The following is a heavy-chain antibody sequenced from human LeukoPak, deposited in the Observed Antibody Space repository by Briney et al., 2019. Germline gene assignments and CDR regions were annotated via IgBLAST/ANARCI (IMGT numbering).Heavy chain of an antibody. CDR2: IYYSGST. D-gene: IGHD6-19*01. CDR1: GGSISSSSYY. V-gene: IGHV4-39*01. J-gene: IGHJ4*02. Sequence: SETLSLTCTVSGGSISSSSYYWGWIRQPPGKGLEWIGSIYYSGSTYYNPSLKSRVTISVDTSKNQFSLKLSSVTAADTAVYYCARAKGRLVQGYFDYWGQGTLVTVSS. CDR3: ARAKGRLVQGYFDY.